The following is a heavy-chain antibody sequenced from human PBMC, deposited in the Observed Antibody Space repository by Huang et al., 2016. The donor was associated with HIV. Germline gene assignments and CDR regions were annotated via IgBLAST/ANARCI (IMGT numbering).Heavy chain of an antibody. CDR3: ARRRSLITASGYDS. Sequence: EVQLVQSGAEVKKPGESLKISCKVFGFDFTNYWIGWVRQRPGKGLEWVGISIPGDSDTRDSPAFRGQVTISADTSISTAYLQWTSLKASDTAIYYCARRRSLITASGYDSWGQGALVTVSS. J-gene: IGHJ4*02. CDR1: GFDFTNYW. D-gene: IGHD6-13*01. CDR2: SIPGDSDT. V-gene: IGHV5-51*01.